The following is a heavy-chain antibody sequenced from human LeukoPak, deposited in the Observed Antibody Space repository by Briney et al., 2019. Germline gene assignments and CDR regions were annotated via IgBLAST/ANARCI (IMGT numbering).Heavy chain of an antibody. V-gene: IGHV4-59*01. D-gene: IGHD2-8*01. CDR2: IYYSGST. CDR3: AAPYCTNGVCYPT. CDR1: GGSISSYY. J-gene: IGHJ5*02. Sequence: SETLSLTCTVSGGSISSYYWSWIRQPPGKGLEWIGYIYYSGSTNYNPSLKSRVTISVDTSKNQFSLKLSSVTAADTAVYYCAAPYCTNGVCYPTWGQGTLVTLSS.